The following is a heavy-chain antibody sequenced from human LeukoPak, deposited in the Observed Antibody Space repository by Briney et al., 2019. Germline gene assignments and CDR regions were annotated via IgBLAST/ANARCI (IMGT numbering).Heavy chain of an antibody. V-gene: IGHV3-7*01. CDR2: IKQDGSEK. D-gene: IGHD2-2*01. CDR3: ARESRYQLKDP. J-gene: IGHJ5*02. Sequence: RGSLRLSCAASGFTFSSYWMSWVRQAPGKGLEWVANIKQDGSEKYYVDSVKGRFTISRDNAKNSLYLQMNSLRAEDTAVYYCARESRYQLKDPWGQGTLVTVSS. CDR1: GFTFSSYW.